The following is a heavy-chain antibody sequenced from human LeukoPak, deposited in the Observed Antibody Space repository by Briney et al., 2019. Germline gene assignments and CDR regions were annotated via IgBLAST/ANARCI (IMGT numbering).Heavy chain of an antibody. CDR3: ARHPSYYYDSSGYLRYFDY. CDR1: GGSFSGYY. Sequence: SETLSLTCAVYGGSFSGYYWGWIRQPPGKGLEWIGSIYYSGSTYYNPSLKSRVTISVDTSKNQFSLKLSSVTAADTAVYYCARHPSYYYDSSGYLRYFDYWGQGTLVTVSS. V-gene: IGHV4-39*01. J-gene: IGHJ4*02. D-gene: IGHD3-22*01. CDR2: IYYSGST.